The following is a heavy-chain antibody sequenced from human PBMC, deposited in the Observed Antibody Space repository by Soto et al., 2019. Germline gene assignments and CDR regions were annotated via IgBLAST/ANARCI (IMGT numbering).Heavy chain of an antibody. CDR2: INAGNGNT. Sequence: ASVKVSCKASGYTFTSYAMHWVRQAPGQRLEWMGWINAGNGNTKYSQKFQGRVTITRDTSASTAYMELSSLRSEDTAVYYCARDRRKACSGGSCYWVWFDPWGQG. V-gene: IGHV1-3*01. CDR3: ARDRRKACSGGSCYWVWFDP. D-gene: IGHD2-15*01. J-gene: IGHJ5*02. CDR1: GYTFTSYA.